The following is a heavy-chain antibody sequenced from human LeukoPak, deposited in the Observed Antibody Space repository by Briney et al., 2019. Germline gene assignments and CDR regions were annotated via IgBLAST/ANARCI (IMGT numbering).Heavy chain of an antibody. D-gene: IGHD3-22*01. V-gene: IGHV1-2*02. CDR2: INPNSGGT. CDR1: GYTFTGYY. Sequence: GASVKVSCKASGYTFTGYYMHWVRQAPGQGLEWMGWINPNSGGTNYAQKFQGRVTMTRDTSISTAYMELSRLRSDDTAVYYCARDKLRESSGYRNWFDPWGQGNLVTVSS. CDR3: ARDKLRESSGYRNWFDP. J-gene: IGHJ5*02.